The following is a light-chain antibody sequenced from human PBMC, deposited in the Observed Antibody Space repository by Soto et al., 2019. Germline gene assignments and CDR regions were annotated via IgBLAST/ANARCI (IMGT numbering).Light chain of an antibody. J-gene: IGLJ1*01. CDR3: QSYDSSLTALYV. V-gene: IGLV1-40*01. CDR2: GNT. CDR1: SSNIGAGYD. Sequence: QPVLTQPPSVSGAPGQRVTISCTGSSSNIGAGYDVQWYQQLPGTAPKLLMYGNTNRPSGVPDRFSGSKSGTSASLAITGLQAEDEADYYCQSYDSSLTALYVFGTGTKVTVL.